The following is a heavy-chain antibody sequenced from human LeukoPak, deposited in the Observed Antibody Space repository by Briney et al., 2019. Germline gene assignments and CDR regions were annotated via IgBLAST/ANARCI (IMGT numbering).Heavy chain of an antibody. CDR1: GFTFIRYG. CDR3: ARKSRYCSSTSCYGNYYYYYYMDV. CDR2: ISGSGGST. Sequence: GGSLRLSCVASGFTFIRYGMHWVRQAPGKGLEWVSAISGSGGSTYYADSVKGRFTISRDNSKNTLYLQMNSLRAEDTAVYYCARKSRYCSSTSCYGNYYYYYYMDVWGKGTTVTVSS. J-gene: IGHJ6*03. D-gene: IGHD2-2*01. V-gene: IGHV3-23*01.